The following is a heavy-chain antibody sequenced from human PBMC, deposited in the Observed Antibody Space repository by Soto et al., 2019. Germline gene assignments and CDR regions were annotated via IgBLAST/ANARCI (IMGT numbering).Heavy chain of an antibody. J-gene: IGHJ6*03. CDR2: INHSGST. V-gene: IGHV4-34*01. Sequence: QVQLQQWGAGLLKPSETLSLTCAVYGGSFSGYYWSWIRQPPGKGLEWIGEINHSGSTTYNPSLMTRVTISADTSTKQFSPMKISAAAADAAAEYCGGGGGPAATIPYYYYYYMDVWGKGTTVTVSS. CDR1: GGSFSGYY. CDR3: GGGGGPAATIPYYYYYYMDV. D-gene: IGHD2-2*01.